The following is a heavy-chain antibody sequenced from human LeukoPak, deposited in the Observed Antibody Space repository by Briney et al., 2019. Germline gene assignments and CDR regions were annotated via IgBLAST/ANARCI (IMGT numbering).Heavy chain of an antibody. J-gene: IGHJ4*02. V-gene: IGHV3-64*01. D-gene: IGHD1-26*01. Sequence: PGGSLRLSCAASGFTFSSYAMLWLRQARGKGLECVASICNNGGSTCYANSVKGRFTISRDNSKNTLYLQMCSLRAEDMAVYYCARDSSLGMDWGQGTLVTVSS. CDR3: ARDSSLGMD. CDR1: GFTFSSYA. CDR2: ICNNGGST.